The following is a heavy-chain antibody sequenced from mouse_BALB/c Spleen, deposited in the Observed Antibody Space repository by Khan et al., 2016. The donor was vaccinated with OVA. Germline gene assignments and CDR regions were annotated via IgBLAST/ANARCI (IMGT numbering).Heavy chain of an antibody. V-gene: IGHV1S81*02. CDR3: ARIKKIVATYFDY. D-gene: IGHD1-1*01. J-gene: IGHJ2*01. CDR1: GYTFTSYW. CDR2: TNPTNGRT. Sequence: VQLQESGAELVKAGASVKMSCKASGYTFTSYWMHWVKQRLGQGLEWFAETNPTNGRTYYNEKFKSKATLTVEKSSSTAYMLRSGPTFEDSAVYYCARIKKIVATYFDYWGQGTTLTGSS.